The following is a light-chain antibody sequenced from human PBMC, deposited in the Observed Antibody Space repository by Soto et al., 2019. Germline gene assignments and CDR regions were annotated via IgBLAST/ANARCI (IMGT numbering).Light chain of an antibody. J-gene: IGLJ1*01. CDR3: SSYSISTAYL. V-gene: IGLV2-14*01. CDR2: EVS. CDR1: SSDVGGYDY. Sequence: QSVLTQPASVSGSPGQSITISCTGTSSDVGGYDYVSWYQLHPGKAPKLMVFEVSNRPSGVSYRFSSSKSGNTASLTISGLQAEDEADYFCSSYSISTAYLFGTGTK.